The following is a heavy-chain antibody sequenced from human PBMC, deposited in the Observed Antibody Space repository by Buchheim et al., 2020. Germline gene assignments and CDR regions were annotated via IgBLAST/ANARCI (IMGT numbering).Heavy chain of an antibody. Sequence: EVQLVESGGGLVQPWGSLTLSCVASGFTFSGSDIHWVRQASGKRLDWVGLIRGEANSYATIYGASMKGRITISRDNSKNSAFLQMNSLKTEDTAVYYCMETGTSSDSWGQGTL. CDR3: METGTSSDS. J-gene: IGHJ4*02. CDR1: GFTFSGSD. V-gene: IGHV3-73*02. CDR2: IRGEANSYAT. D-gene: IGHD1-7*01.